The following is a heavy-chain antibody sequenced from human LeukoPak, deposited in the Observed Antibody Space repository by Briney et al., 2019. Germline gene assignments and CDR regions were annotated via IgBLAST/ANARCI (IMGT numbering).Heavy chain of an antibody. V-gene: IGHV3-53*01. J-gene: IGHJ5*02. D-gene: IGHD2/OR15-2a*01. CDR1: GFTVNGNY. CDR3: ARLLGSNWFDP. CDR2: IYSGGNT. Sequence: PGGSLRLSCAASGFTVNGNYMSWVRQAPGKGLEWVSLIYSGGNTYYAASVKGRFTISRDNSKNTLYLQMNSLRAEDTAVYYRARLLGSNWFDPWGQGTLVTVSS.